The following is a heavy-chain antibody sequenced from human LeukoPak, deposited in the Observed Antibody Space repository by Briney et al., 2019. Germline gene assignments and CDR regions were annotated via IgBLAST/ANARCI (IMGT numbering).Heavy chain of an antibody. V-gene: IGHV4-59*08. CDR2: IYYSGST. CDR3: ASGTYYYGSGSYRNFDY. J-gene: IGHJ4*02. CDR1: GGSISSYY. D-gene: IGHD3-10*01. Sequence: SETLSLTCTVSGGSISSYYWSWIRQPPGKGLEWIGYIYYSGSTNYNPSLKSRVTISVDTSKNQFSLKLSSVTAADTAVYYCASGTYYYGSGSYRNFDYWGQGTLVTVSS.